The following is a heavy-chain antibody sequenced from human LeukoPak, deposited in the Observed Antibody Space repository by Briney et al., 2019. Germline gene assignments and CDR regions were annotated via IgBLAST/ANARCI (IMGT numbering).Heavy chain of an antibody. Sequence: PGESLRLSCAASGFTFGDYAMHWVRQAPGKGLEWVSLISGGGCSTNYVDSVKGRFTISRDNSKNSLYLQMNSLRTEDTALYYCVKDNEVDKVVVGAFDIWGQGTMVTVSS. CDR2: ISGGGCST. J-gene: IGHJ3*02. CDR3: VKDNEVDKVVVGAFDI. CDR1: GFTFGDYA. V-gene: IGHV3-43*02. D-gene: IGHD5-18*01.